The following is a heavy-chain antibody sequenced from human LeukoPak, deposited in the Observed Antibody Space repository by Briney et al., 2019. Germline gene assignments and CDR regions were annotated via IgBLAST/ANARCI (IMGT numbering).Heavy chain of an antibody. J-gene: IGHJ4*02. V-gene: IGHV3-21*04. D-gene: IGHD4-17*01. CDR3: AKESGRTVTTNPDY. CDR2: ISSSSSYI. Sequence: PGGSLRLSCAASGFSFSSYSMNWVRQAPGKGLEWVSSISSSSSYIYYADSVKGRFTISRDNAKNSLYLQMNSMRAEDTAVSYCAKESGRTVTTNPDYWGQGTLVTVSS. CDR1: GFSFSSYS.